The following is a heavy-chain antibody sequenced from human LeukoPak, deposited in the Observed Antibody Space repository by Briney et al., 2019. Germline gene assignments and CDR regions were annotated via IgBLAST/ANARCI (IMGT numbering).Heavy chain of an antibody. D-gene: IGHD6-19*01. CDR1: GYTFTSYE. V-gene: IGHV1-8*01. J-gene: IGHJ6*02. Sequence: ASVKVSCKASGYTFTSYEINWVRQATGQGLEWMGWMNPNNGDTAFAQKFQGRITMTRSTSISTAYMELSSLRSEDTAVYYCARTAVAGTGGPYYYYGMDVWGQGTTVTVSS. CDR3: ARTAVAGTGGPYYYYGMDV. CDR2: MNPNNGDT.